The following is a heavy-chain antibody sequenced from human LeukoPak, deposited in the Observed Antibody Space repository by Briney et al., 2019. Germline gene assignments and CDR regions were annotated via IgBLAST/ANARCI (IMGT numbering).Heavy chain of an antibody. J-gene: IGHJ6*02. V-gene: IGHV1-3*01. D-gene: IGHD1-1*01. CDR1: GYTFTTYA. Sequence: ASVRVSCKASGYTFTTYAMHWVRQAPGQSLEWMGWINGGNGNTKYSQKFQGRVTITRDTSASTAYMELSSLRSEDTAVYYCAREVQLGTYYYYAMDVWGQGTTVTVSS. CDR3: AREVQLGTYYYYAMDV. CDR2: INGGNGNT.